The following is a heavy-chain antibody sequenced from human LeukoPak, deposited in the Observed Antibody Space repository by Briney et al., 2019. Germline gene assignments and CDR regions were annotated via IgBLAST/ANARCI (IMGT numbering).Heavy chain of an antibody. D-gene: IGHD3-22*01. CDR2: ISWDGTT. CDR1: GFIFEYYT. V-gene: IGHV3-43*01. CDR3: VKDLSYESSGTVPDY. Sequence: PGGSLRLSRAASGFIFEYYTMHWVRQAPGKTLEWVSLISWDGTTYYADSVKGRFTISRDNSKNSLYLQMDTLRSEDTAFYYCVKDLSYESSGTVPDYWAQATLVTVSS. J-gene: IGHJ4*02.